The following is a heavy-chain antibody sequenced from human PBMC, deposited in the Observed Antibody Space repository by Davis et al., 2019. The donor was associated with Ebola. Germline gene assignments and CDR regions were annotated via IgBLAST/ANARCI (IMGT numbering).Heavy chain of an antibody. CDR2: ISAYNGNT. CDR1: GYTFTSYA. J-gene: IGHJ4*02. V-gene: IGHV1-18*01. Sequence: AASVKVSCKASGYTFTSYAMNWVRQAPGQGLEWMGWISAYNGNTNNAQKLQGRVTMTTDTSTSTAYMELRTLRSDDTAVYYCARDITMVRGPSYLDYWGQGTLVTVSS. CDR3: ARDITMVRGPSYLDY. D-gene: IGHD3-10*01.